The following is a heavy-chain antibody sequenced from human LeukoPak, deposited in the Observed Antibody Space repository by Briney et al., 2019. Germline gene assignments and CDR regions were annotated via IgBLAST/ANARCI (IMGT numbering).Heavy chain of an antibody. CDR2: INPNSGGT. CDR1: GYTFTAYY. D-gene: IGHD4-17*01. J-gene: IGHJ6*03. V-gene: IGHV1-2*02. Sequence: ASVKVSCKASGYTFTAYYMHWGRQAPGQGLEWMGWINPNSGGTNYAQKFQGRVTMTRDTSISTAYMELSRLRSDDTAVYYCVTTVTTYYYYYNMDVSGKGTTVTVSS. CDR3: VTTVTTYYYYYNMDV.